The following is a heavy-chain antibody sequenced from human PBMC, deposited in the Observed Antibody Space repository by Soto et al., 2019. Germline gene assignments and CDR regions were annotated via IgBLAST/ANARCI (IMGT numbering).Heavy chain of an antibody. D-gene: IGHD3-3*02. CDR3: ARLPSRHLVDY. CDR2: MFYGVST. CDR1: GSSINSSGYY. V-gene: IGHV4-39*01. J-gene: IGHJ4*02. Sequence: LSLTCTVSGSSINSSGYYWGWIRQPPGKGLEWIGSMFYGVSTYYNPSLKSRVTVSVDTSKNQFSLNLRSVTAADTAVYYCARLPSRHLVDYWGQGTLVTVS.